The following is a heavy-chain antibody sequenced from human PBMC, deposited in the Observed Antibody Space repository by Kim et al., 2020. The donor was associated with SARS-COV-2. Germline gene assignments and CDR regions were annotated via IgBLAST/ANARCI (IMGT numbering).Heavy chain of an antibody. CDR2: INHSGST. D-gene: IGHD3-9*01. CDR3: ARGHYDILTDH. CDR1: GGSFSGYY. Sequence: SETLSLTCAVYGGSFSGYYWSWIRQPPGKGLEWIGEINHSGSTNYNPSLKSRVTISVDTSKNQFSLKLSSVTAADTAVYYCARGHYDILTDHWGQGTLVTVSS. V-gene: IGHV4-34*01. J-gene: IGHJ4*02.